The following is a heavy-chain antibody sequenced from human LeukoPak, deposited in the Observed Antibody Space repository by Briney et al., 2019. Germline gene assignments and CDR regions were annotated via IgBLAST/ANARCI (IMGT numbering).Heavy chain of an antibody. CDR2: IKEDGSEE. CDR3: ARDRNSDFWSGYYTNYFDY. D-gene: IGHD3-3*01. J-gene: IGHJ4*02. CDR1: RFTFSSTW. V-gene: IGHV3-7*01. Sequence: GGSLRLSCAASRFTFSSTWMSWVRQAPGKGLEWVASIKEDGSEEYYVASVKGRFTISRDNAKNSLYLQMNSLRAEDTAVYYCARDRNSDFWSGYYTNYFDYWGQGTLVTVSS.